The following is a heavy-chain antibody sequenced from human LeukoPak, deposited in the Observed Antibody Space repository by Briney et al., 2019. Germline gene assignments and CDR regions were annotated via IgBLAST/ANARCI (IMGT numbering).Heavy chain of an antibody. Sequence: SETLSLTCTVSGGSISSGSYYWSWIRQPAGKGLEWIGRIYTSGSTNYNPSLKSRVTISVDKSKNQFSLKLDSVTAADTAVYYCARAGYDYWGQGTLVTVSS. D-gene: IGHD5-12*01. CDR3: ARAGYDY. CDR2: IYTSGST. CDR1: GGSISSGSYY. J-gene: IGHJ4*02. V-gene: IGHV4-61*02.